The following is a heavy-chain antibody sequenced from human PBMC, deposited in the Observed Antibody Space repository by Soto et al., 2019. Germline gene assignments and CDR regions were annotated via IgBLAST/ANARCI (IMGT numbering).Heavy chain of an antibody. D-gene: IGHD5-18*01. CDR2: ISSSSSTI. CDR3: ARDSDMVTDYYYYMDV. V-gene: IGHV3-48*01. CDR1: GCTFSSYS. Sequence: GGSLRHSWAAAGCTFSSYSRNWVRKAPGNGLEWVSYISSSSSTIYYADSVKGRFTISRDNAKNSLYLQMNSLRAEDTAVYYCARDSDMVTDYYYYMDVWGKGTTVTVSS. J-gene: IGHJ6*03.